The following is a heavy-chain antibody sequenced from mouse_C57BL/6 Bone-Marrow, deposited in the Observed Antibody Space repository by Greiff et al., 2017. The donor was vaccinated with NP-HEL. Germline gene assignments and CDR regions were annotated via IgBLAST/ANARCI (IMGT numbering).Heavy chain of an antibody. D-gene: IGHD1-1*01. CDR2: ISNGGGST. J-gene: IGHJ4*01. CDR3: ARQGGSSYYYAMDY. Sequence: EVKVVESGGGLVQPGGSLKLSCAASGFTFSDYYMYWVRQTPEKRLEWVAYISNGGGSTYYPDTVKGRFTISRDNAKNTLYLKMSRLKSEDTAMYYCARQGGSSYYYAMDYWGQGTSVTVSS. CDR1: GFTFSDYY. V-gene: IGHV5-12*01.